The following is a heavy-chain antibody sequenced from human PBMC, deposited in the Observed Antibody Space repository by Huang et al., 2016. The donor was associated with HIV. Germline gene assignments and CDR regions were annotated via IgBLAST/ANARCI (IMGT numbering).Heavy chain of an antibody. D-gene: IGHD3-9*01. CDR3: ARGATLTGNTNFFDV. CDR2: IYPGDSDL. J-gene: IGHJ3*01. V-gene: IGHV5-51*03. Sequence: EVQLVQSGAEVKKPGESLKISCQGSGYTFTNSWVGWVRQMPGKVVEWMGLIYPGDSDLRYSPSFQGQGTIAADKSISTAYLLWSTLEASDTAMYYCARGATLTGNTNFFDVWGQGTMVSVSS. CDR1: GYTFTNSW.